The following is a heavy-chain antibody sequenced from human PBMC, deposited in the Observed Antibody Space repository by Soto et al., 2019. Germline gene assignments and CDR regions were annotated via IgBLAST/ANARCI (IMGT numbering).Heavy chain of an antibody. Sequence: GSLRLSCAASGFTFSSYAMSWVRQAPGKGLEWVSAISGSGGSTYYADSVKGRFTISRDNSKNTLYLQMNSLRAEDTAVYYCAKSKAAAGRKGTFDYWGQGTLVTVSS. J-gene: IGHJ4*02. CDR3: AKSKAAAGRKGTFDY. D-gene: IGHD6-13*01. CDR1: GFTFSSYA. V-gene: IGHV3-23*01. CDR2: ISGSGGST.